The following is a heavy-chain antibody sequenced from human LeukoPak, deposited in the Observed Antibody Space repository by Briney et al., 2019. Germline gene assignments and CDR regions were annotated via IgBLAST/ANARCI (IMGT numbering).Heavy chain of an antibody. V-gene: IGHV3-23*01. Sequence: PGGSLRLSCAASGFTFRTYAMSWVRQAPGKGLEWVSAISGSGGSTYYADSVKGRFTISRDNSKDTLYLQMNSLRAEDTAVYYCAKGVVGVDDAFDIWGQGTMVTVSS. CDR2: ISGSGGST. CDR1: GFTFRTYA. D-gene: IGHD1-26*01. CDR3: AKGVVGVDDAFDI. J-gene: IGHJ3*02.